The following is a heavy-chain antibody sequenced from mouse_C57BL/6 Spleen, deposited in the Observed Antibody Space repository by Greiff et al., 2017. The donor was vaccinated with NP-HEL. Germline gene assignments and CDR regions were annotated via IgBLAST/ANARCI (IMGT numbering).Heavy chain of an antibody. J-gene: IGHJ3*01. V-gene: IGHV5-17*01. Sequence: VQLKQSGGGLVKPGGSLKLSCAASGFTFSDYGMHWVRQAPEKGLEWVAYISSGSSTIYYADTVKGRFTISRDNAKNTLFLQMTSLRSEDTAMYYCETDWFAYWGQGTLVTVSA. CDR3: ETDWFAY. CDR2: ISSGSSTI. CDR1: GFTFSDYG.